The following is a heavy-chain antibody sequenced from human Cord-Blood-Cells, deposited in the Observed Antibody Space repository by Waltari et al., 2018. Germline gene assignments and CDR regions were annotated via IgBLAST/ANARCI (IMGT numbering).Heavy chain of an antibody. CDR2: ISYDGSNK. Sequence: QVQLVESGGGVVQPGRSLRLSCAASGFTFSSYGMHWVRQAPGKGLEWGAVISYDGSNKYYADSVKGRFTISRDNSKNTLYLQMNSLRAEDTAVYYCAKGSADYWGQGTLVTVSS. CDR1: GFTFSSYG. CDR3: AKGSADY. V-gene: IGHV3-30*18. J-gene: IGHJ4*02.